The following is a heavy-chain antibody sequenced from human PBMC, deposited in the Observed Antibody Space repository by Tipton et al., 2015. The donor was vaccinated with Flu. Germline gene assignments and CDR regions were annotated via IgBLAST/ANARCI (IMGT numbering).Heavy chain of an antibody. Sequence: TLSLTCTVSGGSISSGGYYWSWIRQHPGEGLEWIGYIYYSGSTYYNPSLKSRVTISVDTSKNQFSLKLSSVTAADTAVYYCARNRDYYDSSGYPHYWYFDLWGRGTLVTVSS. D-gene: IGHD3-22*01. CDR3: ARNRDYYDSSGYPHYWYFDL. V-gene: IGHV4-31*03. CDR2: IYYSGST. CDR1: GGSISSGGYY. J-gene: IGHJ2*01.